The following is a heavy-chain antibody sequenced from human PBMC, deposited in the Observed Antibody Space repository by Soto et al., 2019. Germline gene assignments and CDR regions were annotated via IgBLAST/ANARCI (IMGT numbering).Heavy chain of an antibody. CDR1: RFTFSSYT. CDR2: ISGSSYI. V-gene: IGHV3-21*01. CDR3: ARSSYNWNYVPDY. D-gene: IGHD1-7*01. J-gene: IGHJ4*02. Sequence: PAGSLRISCAASRFTFSSYTVNGFRQAPGKGLEWVSCISGSSYIYYADSVKGRFTISRDNAKSSLYLQMNSLRAEDTAVYYCARSSYNWNYVPDYLGQGTLVTVSS.